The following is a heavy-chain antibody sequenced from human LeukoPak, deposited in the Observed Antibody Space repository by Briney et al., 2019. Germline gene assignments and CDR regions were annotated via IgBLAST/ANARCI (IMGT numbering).Heavy chain of an antibody. V-gene: IGHV1-46*01. CDR1: GYTFTSYG. J-gene: IGHJ5*02. CDR3: ARAREGEYYDSTDNWFDP. Sequence: ASVKVSCKASGYTFTSYGISWVRQAPGQGLEWMGIINPSGGSTSYAQKFQGRVTMTRDTSTSTVYMELSSLRSEDTAVYYCARAREGEYYDSTDNWFDPWGQGTLVTVSS. CDR2: INPSGGST. D-gene: IGHD3-3*01.